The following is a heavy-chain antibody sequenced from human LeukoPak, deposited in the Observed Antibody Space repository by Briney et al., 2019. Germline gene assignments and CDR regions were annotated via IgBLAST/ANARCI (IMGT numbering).Heavy chain of an antibody. Sequence: GGSLRLSCAASGFTFSNYGMNWVRQAPGKGLEWVSGISPGGGPTYYADSVKGRFTISRDDSKNTLYLQMNNLRAEDTAVYYCAKDGAWLRFDDWGQGTLVTVSS. J-gene: IGHJ4*02. CDR2: ISPGGGPT. CDR1: GFTFSNYG. CDR3: AKDGAWLRFDD. D-gene: IGHD5-12*01. V-gene: IGHV3-23*01.